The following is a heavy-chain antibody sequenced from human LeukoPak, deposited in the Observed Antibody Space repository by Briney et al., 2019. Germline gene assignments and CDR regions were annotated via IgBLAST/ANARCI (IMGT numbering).Heavy chain of an antibody. J-gene: IGHJ4*02. V-gene: IGHV4-34*01. CDR3: ARDYYDSSGYYYGLDY. CDR2: INHSGST. CDR1: GGSFSGYY. Sequence: SETLSLTCAVYGGSFSGYYWSWIRQPPGKGLEWIGEINHSGSTNYNPSLKSRVTISVDTSKNQFSLKLSSVTAADTAVYYCARDYYDSSGYYYGLDYWGQGTLVTVSS. D-gene: IGHD3-22*01.